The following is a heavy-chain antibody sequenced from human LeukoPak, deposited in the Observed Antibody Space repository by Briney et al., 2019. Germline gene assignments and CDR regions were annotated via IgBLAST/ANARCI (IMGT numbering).Heavy chain of an antibody. J-gene: IGHJ4*02. CDR3: ARDPAGYSSGWSSDY. CDR1: GGSISSYY. Sequence: SETLSLTCTVSGGSISSYYWSWIRQPAGKGLEWIGRIYTSGSTNYNPSLKSRVTMSIDTSKNQFSLKLSSVTAADTAVYYCARDPAGYSSGWSSDYWGQGTLVTVSS. V-gene: IGHV4-4*07. D-gene: IGHD6-19*01. CDR2: IYTSGST.